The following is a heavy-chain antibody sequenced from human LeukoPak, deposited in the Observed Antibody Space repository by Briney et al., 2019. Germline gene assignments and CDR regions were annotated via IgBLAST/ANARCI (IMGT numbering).Heavy chain of an antibody. CDR2: ISYDGSNK. Sequence: PGGSLRLSCAASGFTFSSYGMHWVRQAPGKGLEWVAVISYDGSNKYYADSVKGRFTISRDNSKNTLYLQMNSLRAEDTAVYYCAKRRLNYYGSSYGMDVWGQGTTVTVSS. CDR1: GFTFSSYG. V-gene: IGHV3-30*18. D-gene: IGHD3-10*01. CDR3: AKRRLNYYGSSYGMDV. J-gene: IGHJ6*02.